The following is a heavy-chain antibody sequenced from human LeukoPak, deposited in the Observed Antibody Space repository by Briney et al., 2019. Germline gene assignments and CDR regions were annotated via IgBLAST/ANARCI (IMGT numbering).Heavy chain of an antibody. CDR2: ISYDGSNK. J-gene: IGHJ3*02. Sequence: GGSLRLSCAASGFTFSSYGMHWVRQAPGKGLEWVAVISYDGSNKYYADSVKGRFTISRDNSKNTLYLQMNSLRAEDTAVYYCAKSFSDAFDIWGQGTMVTVSS. CDR3: AKSFSDAFDI. CDR1: GFTFSSYG. V-gene: IGHV3-30*18.